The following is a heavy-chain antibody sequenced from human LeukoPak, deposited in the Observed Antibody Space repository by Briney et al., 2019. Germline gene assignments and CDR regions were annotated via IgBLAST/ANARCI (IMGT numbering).Heavy chain of an antibody. CDR3: ARVFDS. CDR1: GGSVSTSDYY. Sequence: SETLSLTCTVSGGSVSTSDYYWGWIRQSPVKGLEWIGDGFYTGKTHYHPSLRGRATISIDTSTNQFSLKLTYVTAADTAVYYCARVFDSWGQGTLVTVSS. CDR2: GFYTGKT. V-gene: IGHV4-39*07. J-gene: IGHJ4*02.